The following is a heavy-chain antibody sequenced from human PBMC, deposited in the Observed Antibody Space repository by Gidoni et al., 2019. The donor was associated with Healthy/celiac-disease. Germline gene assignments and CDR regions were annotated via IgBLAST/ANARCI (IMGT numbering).Heavy chain of an antibody. CDR3: AHSVNPRYSSSSGGLDY. Sequence: QITLKESGPTLVKPTQTLTLTCTFSGFSLSTSGVGVGWIRQPPGKALEWLALIYWDDDKRYSPSLKSRLTITKDTSKNQVVLTMTNMDPVDTATYYCAHSVNPRYSSSSGGLDYWGQGTLVTVSS. D-gene: IGHD6-6*01. V-gene: IGHV2-5*02. CDR1: GFSLSTSGVG. J-gene: IGHJ4*02. CDR2: IYWDDDK.